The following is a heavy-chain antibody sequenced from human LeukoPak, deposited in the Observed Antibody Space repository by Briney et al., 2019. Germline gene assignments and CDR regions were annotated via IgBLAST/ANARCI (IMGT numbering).Heavy chain of an antibody. J-gene: IGHJ4*02. CDR3: ARGSNYYGLGY. V-gene: IGHV4-38-2*01. CDR1: GYSISSGYY. Sequence: SETLSLTCAVSGYSISSGYYWGWIRQPPGKGLEWIGEINHSGSTNYNPSLKSRVTISVDTSKNQFSLKLSSVTAADTAVYYCARGSNYYGLGYWGQGTLVTVSS. D-gene: IGHD3-10*01. CDR2: INHSGST.